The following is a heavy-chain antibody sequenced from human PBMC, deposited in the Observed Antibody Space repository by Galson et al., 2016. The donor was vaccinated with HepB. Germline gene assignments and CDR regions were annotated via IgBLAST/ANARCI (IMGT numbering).Heavy chain of an antibody. CDR3: VRDGKKGVRGGNYFDY. V-gene: IGHV3-30*04. CDR2: VSYDGGSR. J-gene: IGHJ4*02. D-gene: IGHD3-10*01. Sequence: SLRLSCAASGFIFSAYAIHWVRQAPGKGLEWMALVSYDGGSRYYADSVQGRFSISRDNSENTLYLQMGSLRADDTGVYYCVRDGKKGVRGGNYFDYWGQGTLVTVSS. CDR1: GFIFSAYA.